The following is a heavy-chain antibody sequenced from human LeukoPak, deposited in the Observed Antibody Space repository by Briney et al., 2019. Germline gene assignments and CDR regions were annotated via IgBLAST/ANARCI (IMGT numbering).Heavy chain of an antibody. V-gene: IGHV1-18*01. CDR1: GHTFTSYG. D-gene: IGHD6-19*01. CDR2: ISAYNGNT. CDR3: ARDRIAVAGPRYFDY. J-gene: IGHJ4*02. Sequence: ASVKVSCKASGHTFTSYGISWVRQAPGQGLEWMGWISAYNGNTNYAQKLQGRVTMTTDTSTSTAYMELRSLRSDDTAVYYCARDRIAVAGPRYFDYWGQGTLVTVSS.